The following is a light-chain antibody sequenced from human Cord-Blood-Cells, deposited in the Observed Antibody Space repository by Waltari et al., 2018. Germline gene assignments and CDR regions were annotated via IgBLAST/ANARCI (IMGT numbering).Light chain of an antibody. V-gene: IGKV3-15*01. CDR3: QQCNNWPPWT. Sequence: DIVMTPSPATLSASPGARATLFCRASQSVSSTFAWYQQKLGQAPRLLIYGASTMATGIPARFSGSGSGTEFTLTISSLQSEDFAVYYCQQCNNWPPWTFGQGTKVESK. CDR2: GAS. CDR1: QSVSST. J-gene: IGKJ1*01.